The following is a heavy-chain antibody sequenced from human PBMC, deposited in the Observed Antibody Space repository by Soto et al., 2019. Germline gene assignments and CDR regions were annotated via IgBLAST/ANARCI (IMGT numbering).Heavy chain of an antibody. Sequence: QVQHVQSGAEGKKPGASVKDSCKASGYTFTSYAMHWVRQAPEQRHEWRGWTNAGNGNTKYSQTFQGRVTITRDTAARTAHMVLSSWRSEDTAVQYCARERGVRDIVVVVAATKGFDIWGQGTKVTVSS. CDR3: ARERGVRDIVVVVAATKGFDI. CDR2: TNAGNGNT. J-gene: IGHJ3*02. V-gene: IGHV1-3*01. D-gene: IGHD2-15*01. CDR1: GYTFTSYA.